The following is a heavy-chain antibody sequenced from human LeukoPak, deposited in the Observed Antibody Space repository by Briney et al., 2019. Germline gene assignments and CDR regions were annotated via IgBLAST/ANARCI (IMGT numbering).Heavy chain of an antibody. V-gene: IGHV1-8*01. CDR2: MNPNSGNT. CDR3: PRGYHGMDV. J-gene: IGHJ6*02. Sequence: GASVNVSCNASGYTFTSYDINWVRHASRQGLEWMGWMNPNSGNTGYAQKFQGRVTMTRNTSISTAYMELSSLRSEDTAVYYCPRGYHGMDVWGQGTTVTVSS. CDR1: GYTFTSYD.